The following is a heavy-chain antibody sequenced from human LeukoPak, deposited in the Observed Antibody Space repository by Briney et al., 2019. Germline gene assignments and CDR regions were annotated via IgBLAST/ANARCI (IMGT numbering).Heavy chain of an antibody. CDR3: ARARGGDSSGYFREFDY. CDR1: GFTFGTYS. D-gene: IGHD3-22*01. V-gene: IGHV3-21*01. J-gene: IGHJ4*02. Sequence: GGSLRLSCAASGFTFGTYSMNWVRQAPGKGLEWVSSISSSSSYIYYADSVKGRFTISRDNAKNSLYLQMNSLRAEDTAVYYCARARGGDSSGYFREFDYWGQGTLVTVSS. CDR2: ISSSSSYI.